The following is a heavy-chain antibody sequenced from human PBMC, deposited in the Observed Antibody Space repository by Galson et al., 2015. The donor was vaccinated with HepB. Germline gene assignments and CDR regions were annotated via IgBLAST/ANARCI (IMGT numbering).Heavy chain of an antibody. J-gene: IGHJ4*02. CDR2: IYYSGST. V-gene: IGHV4-39*07. CDR3: ARERAAAMYYFEY. CDR1: GGSLRSSYYY. Sequence: ETLSLTCTVSGGSLRSSYYYWGWIRQPPGKGLEWIGSIYYSGSTYCNPSLKSRVTISMGTSKNQFSLKLNSVTAADTAVYYCARERAAAMYYFEYWGPGTLVAVSS. D-gene: IGHD6-13*01.